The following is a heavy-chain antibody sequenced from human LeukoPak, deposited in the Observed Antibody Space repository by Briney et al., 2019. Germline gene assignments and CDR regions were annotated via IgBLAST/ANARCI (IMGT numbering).Heavy chain of an antibody. CDR2: INAGDGDT. Sequence: GASVRVSCKTSGTTFTIYTIHWVRQAPGQRLEWMGWINAGDGDTKYSQIFQGRVSFTRDTSASIAYMDLSSLRSEDTAIYFCARQGLGHKYFFDYWGQGSLVTVSS. J-gene: IGHJ4*02. V-gene: IGHV1-3*01. D-gene: IGHD6-25*01. CDR1: GTTFTIYT. CDR3: ARQGLGHKYFFDY.